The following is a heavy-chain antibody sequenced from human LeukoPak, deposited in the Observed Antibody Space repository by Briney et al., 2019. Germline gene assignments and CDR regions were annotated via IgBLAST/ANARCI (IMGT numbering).Heavy chain of an antibody. CDR3: ARVLIVATIVYFDY. CDR2: IKQDGSEK. D-gene: IGHD5-12*01. CDR1: GFTFSSCW. V-gene: IGHV3-7*01. J-gene: IGHJ4*02. Sequence: GGSLRLSCAASGFTFSSCWMSWVRQAPGKGLEWVANIKQDGSEKYYVDSVKGRFTISRDNAKNSLYLQMNSLRAEDTAVYYCARVLIVATIVYFDYWGQGTLVSVSS.